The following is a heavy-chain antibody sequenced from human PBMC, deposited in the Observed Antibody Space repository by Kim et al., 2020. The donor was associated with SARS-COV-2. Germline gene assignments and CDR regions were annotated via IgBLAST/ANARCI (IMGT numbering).Heavy chain of an antibody. V-gene: IGHV3-74*01. CDR1: GFTFSSYW. J-gene: IGHJ5*02. CDR3: ARGSFQQGFDP. Sequence: RGSLRLSCEASGFTFSSYWMNWVRQGPGKGLVWVSRIKSDGSDTHYADSVKGRFTTSRDNAKNTLHLQLNSLGVEDTAIYYCARGSFQQGFDPWGQGTLVTVSS. CDR2: IKSDGSDT. D-gene: IGHD6-13*01.